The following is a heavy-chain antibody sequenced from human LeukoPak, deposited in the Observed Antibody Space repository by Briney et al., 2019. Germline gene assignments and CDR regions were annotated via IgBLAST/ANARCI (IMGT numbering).Heavy chain of an antibody. Sequence: SETLSLTCTVSGGSISSGGYYWSWIRQPPGKGLEWIGYIYHSGSTYYNPSLKSRVTISVDRSKNQFSLKLSSVTAADTAVYYCSGSFTAIGAFDIWGQGTMVTVSS. CDR1: GGSISSGGYY. J-gene: IGHJ3*02. V-gene: IGHV4-30-2*01. CDR3: SGSFTAIGAFDI. CDR2: IYHSGST. D-gene: IGHD1-26*01.